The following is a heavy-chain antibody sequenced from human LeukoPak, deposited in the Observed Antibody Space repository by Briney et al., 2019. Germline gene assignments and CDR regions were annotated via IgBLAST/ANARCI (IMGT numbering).Heavy chain of an antibody. J-gene: IGHJ4*02. Sequence: GRSLRLSCAASGFTFSSYGMHWVRQAPGKGLEWVAVIWYDGSNKYYADSVKGRFTISRDNSKNTLYLQMNSLRAEDTAVYYCARDQARYDSSGYHPQQPHLPSDYWGQGTLVTVSS. D-gene: IGHD3-22*01. CDR2: IWYDGSNK. CDR3: ARDQARYDSSGYHPQQPHLPSDY. V-gene: IGHV3-33*01. CDR1: GFTFSSYG.